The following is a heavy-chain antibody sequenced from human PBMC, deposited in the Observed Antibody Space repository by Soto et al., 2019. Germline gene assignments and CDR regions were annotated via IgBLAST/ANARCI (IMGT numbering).Heavy chain of an antibody. J-gene: IGHJ4*02. V-gene: IGHV3-23*01. Sequence: GGSLRLSCAASGFTFSSYAMSWVRQAPGKGLEWVSAISGSGGSTYYADSVKGRFTISRDNSKNTLYLQMNSLRAEDTAVYYCAKDRYRTEYYDFWSGMSFFDYWGQGTLVTVSS. D-gene: IGHD3-3*01. CDR1: GFTFSSYA. CDR3: AKDRYRTEYYDFWSGMSFFDY. CDR2: ISGSGGST.